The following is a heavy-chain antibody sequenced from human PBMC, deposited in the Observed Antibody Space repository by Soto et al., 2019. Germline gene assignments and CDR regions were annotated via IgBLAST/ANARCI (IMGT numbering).Heavy chain of an antibody. CDR1: GYTFTCYA. J-gene: IGHJ5*02. Sequence: GASVKVSCKASGYTFTCYAMHWVRQAPGQRLEWMGWINAGNGNTKYSQKFQGRVTITRDTSASTAYMELSSLRSEDTAVYYCARESGYDYGDSVVWFDPWGQGTLVTVSS. CDR3: ARESGYDYGDSVVWFDP. D-gene: IGHD4-17*01. V-gene: IGHV1-3*01. CDR2: INAGNGNT.